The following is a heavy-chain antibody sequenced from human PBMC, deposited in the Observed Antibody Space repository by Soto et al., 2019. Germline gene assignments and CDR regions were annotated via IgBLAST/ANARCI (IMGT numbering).Heavy chain of an antibody. J-gene: IGHJ4*02. CDR1: CRTFSSYS. CDR3: ARAPTVEYYYDSSGYYYFDY. D-gene: IGHD3-22*01. Sequence: SVPVSYEASCRTFSSYSISLVRQAPGQGLEWMGGLIPILGTANYAQKFQGRVTITADESTSTAYMEMSSLSSEDTAVYYCARAPTVEYYYDSSGYYYFDYWGQGTLVTVSS. V-gene: IGHV1-69*13. CDR2: LIPILGTA.